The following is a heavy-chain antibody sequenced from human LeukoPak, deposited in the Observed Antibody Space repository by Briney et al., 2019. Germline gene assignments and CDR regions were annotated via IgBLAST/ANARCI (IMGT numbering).Heavy chain of an antibody. J-gene: IGHJ6*02. CDR2: IYYSGST. V-gene: IGHV4-30-4*01. CDR1: GGSISSGDYY. D-gene: IGHD4-17*01. CDR3: ATVTTVTTYRMDV. Sequence: SQTLSLTCTVSGGSISSGDYYWGWLRQPPGRGLEWLGYIYYSGSTYDNPSLESRGTISGNTAKNQCCLKQRAVTAGDTAVYYCATVTTVTTYRMDVWGQGTTVTVSS.